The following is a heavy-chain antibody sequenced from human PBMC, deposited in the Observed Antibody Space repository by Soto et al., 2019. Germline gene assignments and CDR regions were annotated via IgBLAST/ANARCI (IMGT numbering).Heavy chain of an antibody. CDR3: STDSCINMIVARLDY. CDR1: GFLFGNAW. V-gene: IGHV3-15*07. Sequence: GGSLRLSCTASGFLFGNAWINWVRQAPGKGLEWVGRIKSRTDGGTTDYAAPVKGRFAISRDDSKNIVYMQMNSLKIEDTAVYFCSTDSCINMIVARLDYWGHGTLVTVSS. CDR2: IKSRTDGGTT. J-gene: IGHJ4*01. D-gene: IGHD3-22*01.